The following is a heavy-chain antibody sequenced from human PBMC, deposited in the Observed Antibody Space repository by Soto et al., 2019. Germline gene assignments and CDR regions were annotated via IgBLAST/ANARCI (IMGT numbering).Heavy chain of an antibody. CDR2: ISYNGSNK. CDR1: GFTFSSYT. J-gene: IGHJ4*02. CDR3: ARDPGYRYYFDY. V-gene: IGHV3-30-3*01. D-gene: IGHD3-16*02. Sequence: GGSLRLSCAASGFTFSSYTMHWVRQAPGKGLEWVAVISYNGSNKYYADSVKGRFTSSRDNSKNTLYLQMNSLRAEDTAVYYCARDPGYRYYFDYWGQGPLVTVS.